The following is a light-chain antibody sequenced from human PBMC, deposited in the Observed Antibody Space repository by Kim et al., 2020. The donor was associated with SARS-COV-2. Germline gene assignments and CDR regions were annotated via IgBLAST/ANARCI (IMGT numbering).Light chain of an antibody. CDR2: GAS. V-gene: IGKV3D-7*01. CDR3: QQDYNLPAYS. CDR1: QSVSSSY. Sequence: PGERVTLSCRASQSVSSSYLTWYQQKPGQAPRLLIYGASTRATSIPARFSGSGSGTDFTLTISSLQPEDFAVYYCQQDYNLPAYSFGQGTKLEI. J-gene: IGKJ2*03.